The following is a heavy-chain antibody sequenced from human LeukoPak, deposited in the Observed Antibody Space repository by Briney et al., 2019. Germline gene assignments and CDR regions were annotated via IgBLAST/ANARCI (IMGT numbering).Heavy chain of an antibody. CDR2: IYYSGST. CDR3: AREGTSYYYPYFDY. J-gene: IGHJ4*02. Sequence: SETLSLTCTVSGDSNSTYYWSWIRQPPGKGLEWIGYIYYSGSTNYNPSLKSRVTISVDTSKNQFSLKLSSVTAADTAVYYCAREGTSYYYPYFDYWGQGTLVTVSS. V-gene: IGHV4-59*12. CDR1: GDSNSTYY. D-gene: IGHD3-10*01.